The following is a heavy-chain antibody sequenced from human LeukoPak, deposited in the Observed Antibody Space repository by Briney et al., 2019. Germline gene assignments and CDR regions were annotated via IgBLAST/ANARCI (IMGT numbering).Heavy chain of an antibody. CDR1: GFTFSSYD. Sequence: GGSLRLSCAASGFTFSSYDMSWVRQAPGKGLEWVSDISGSGGSTYYADSVKGRFTISRDNCKNTLCLQMNSLRAEDTAVYYCAKDAQYYYDSSGYGNFDYWGQGTLVTVSS. CDR3: AKDAQYYYDSSGYGNFDY. J-gene: IGHJ4*02. V-gene: IGHV3-23*01. CDR2: ISGSGGST. D-gene: IGHD3-22*01.